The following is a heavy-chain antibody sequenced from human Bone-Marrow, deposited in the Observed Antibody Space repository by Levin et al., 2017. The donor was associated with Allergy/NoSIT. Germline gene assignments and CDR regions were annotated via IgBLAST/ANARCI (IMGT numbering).Heavy chain of an antibody. D-gene: IGHD3-10*01. CDR3: ARVRFPGYHGSGSYYNEYYFDP. Sequence: GASVKVSCAASGFTVSGYYLSWVRQAPGKGLEWVSTIYDAGRTYYADSVKGRFTISRDNSKDTLYLQMNSLRADDTAVYYCARVRFPGYHGSGSYYNEYYFDPWGQGTLVTVSS. V-gene: IGHV3-53*01. CDR2: IYDAGRT. J-gene: IGHJ4*02. CDR1: GFTVSGYY.